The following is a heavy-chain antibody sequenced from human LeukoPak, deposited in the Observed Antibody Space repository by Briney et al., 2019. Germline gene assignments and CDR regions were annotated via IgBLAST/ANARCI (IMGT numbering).Heavy chain of an antibody. J-gene: IGHJ4*02. V-gene: IGHV3-23*01. CDR2: ISGSGGST. Sequence: GGSLRLSCAASGFTFSSYAMSWVRQAPGKGLEWVSAISGSGGSTYYADSVKGRFTISRDNSKNTLYLQMNSLRAEDTAVYYCAMVRGVIRYSDYWGQGTLVTVSS. D-gene: IGHD3-10*01. CDR3: AMVRGVIRYSDY. CDR1: GFTFSSYA.